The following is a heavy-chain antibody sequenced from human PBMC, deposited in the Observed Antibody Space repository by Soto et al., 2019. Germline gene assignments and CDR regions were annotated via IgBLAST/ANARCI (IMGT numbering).Heavy chain of an antibody. CDR1: GESLRTNQR. V-gene: IGHV4-4*03. D-gene: IGHD6-13*01. Sequence: PQNLSLPYTVSGESLRTNQRRIWVRQPPGKGLEWIGEVYHSGNTNYNPSLKSRVIISVDKSKNQFSLKLSSVTDADTAMYYCARGERQQQRDYWGQGTLVTVS. CDR3: ARGERQQQRDY. CDR2: VYHSGNT. J-gene: IGHJ4*02.